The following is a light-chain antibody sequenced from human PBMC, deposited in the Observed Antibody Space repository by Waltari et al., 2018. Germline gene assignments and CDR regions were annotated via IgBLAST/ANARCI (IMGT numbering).Light chain of an antibody. J-gene: IGLJ3*02. CDR2: EVT. Sequence: QSALTQPASVSGSPGQSITISCTGTNSDIGKYDLVSWYQQHPGKAPKLLVYEVTQRPSGVSNLFSGSKSGNTASLTISGLQPEDEANYYCCSFTDTSIWVFGGGTKLTVL. V-gene: IGLV2-23*02. CDR3: CSFTDTSIWV. CDR1: NSDIGKYDL.